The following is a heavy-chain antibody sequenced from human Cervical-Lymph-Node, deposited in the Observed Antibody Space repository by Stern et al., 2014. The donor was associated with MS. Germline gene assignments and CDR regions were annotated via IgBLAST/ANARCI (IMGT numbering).Heavy chain of an antibody. CDR1: GYSFTSYW. D-gene: IGHD1-1*01. Sequence: EVQLVQSGAEVKKPGESLKISCKTSGYSFTSYWIGWVRQMPGKGLEWMGLIYPGDSDTRYSPSFQGQVTISADKSISTAYLQWSSLKASDTAMYYCARSSQAGGTTSAYYYAMDVWGQGTTVTVSS. V-gene: IGHV5-51*01. CDR2: IYPGDSDT. J-gene: IGHJ6*02. CDR3: ARSSQAGGTTSAYYYAMDV.